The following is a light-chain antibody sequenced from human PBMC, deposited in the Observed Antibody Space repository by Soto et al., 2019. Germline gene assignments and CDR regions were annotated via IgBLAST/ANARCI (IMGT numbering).Light chain of an antibody. Sequence: DIVMTQSPDSLAVSLGERATINCRSSQSVLYSSNNKNYLAWYQQKPGQPPKLLVYEASTRGYGVPDRFSGSGSGTDFTLNISSLQAEDVAVYYCQQYYSPFKTVGGGTKVEIK. CDR1: QSVLYSSNNKNY. V-gene: IGKV4-1*01. CDR3: QQYYSPFKT. CDR2: EAS. J-gene: IGKJ4*01.